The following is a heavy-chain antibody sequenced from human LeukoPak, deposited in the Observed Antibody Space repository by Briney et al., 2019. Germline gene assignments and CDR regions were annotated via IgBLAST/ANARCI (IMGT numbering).Heavy chain of an antibody. Sequence: GGSLRLSCAASGFTFSSYAMHWVRQAPGKGLEWVAVISYDRSNKYYADSVRGRFTISRDNSKNTLYLQMNTLRAEDTAVYYCATTKQARRYFDYWGQGTLVTVSS. D-gene: IGHD1-1*01. V-gene: IGHV3-30*04. J-gene: IGHJ4*02. CDR1: GFTFSSYA. CDR3: ATTKQARRYFDY. CDR2: ISYDRSNK.